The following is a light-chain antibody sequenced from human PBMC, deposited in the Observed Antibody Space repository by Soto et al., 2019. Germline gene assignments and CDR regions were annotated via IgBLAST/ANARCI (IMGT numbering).Light chain of an antibody. Sequence: QSVLTQPASVSGSPGQSITISCTGTISDVGGYNYVSWYQQHPGKAPKLMIYEVSNRPSGVSNRFSASKSGNTASLTISGLQAEDEADYYCSSYTSSNTFDVVFGGGTKVTVL. CDR3: SSYTSSNTFDVV. V-gene: IGLV2-14*01. CDR2: EVS. CDR1: ISDVGGYNY. J-gene: IGLJ2*01.